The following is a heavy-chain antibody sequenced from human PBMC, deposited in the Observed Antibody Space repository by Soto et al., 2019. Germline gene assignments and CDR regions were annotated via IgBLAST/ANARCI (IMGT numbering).Heavy chain of an antibody. Sequence: GGSLRLSCAASGFTFSDYYMSWIRQAPGKGLEWVSYISSSGSTIYYADSVKGRFTISRDNAKNSLYLQMNSLRAEDTAVYYCARDRIVATIGAFDIWGQGTMVTVSS. D-gene: IGHD5-12*01. V-gene: IGHV3-11*01. J-gene: IGHJ3*02. CDR1: GFTFSDYY. CDR3: ARDRIVATIGAFDI. CDR2: ISSSGSTI.